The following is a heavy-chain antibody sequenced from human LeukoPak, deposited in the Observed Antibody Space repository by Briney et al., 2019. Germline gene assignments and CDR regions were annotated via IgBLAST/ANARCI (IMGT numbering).Heavy chain of an antibody. D-gene: IGHD3-10*01. V-gene: IGHV3-11*01. J-gene: IGHJ4*02. CDR2: ITSSGSTI. CDR1: GFTFSDYY. Sequence: GGSLRLSCAASGFTFSDYYMTWIRQAPGKGLEWVSYITSSGSTIHYAGSVKGRFTISRDNAKDSLFLQMNSLRADDTATYYCARVISGTYGLDYWGQGTLVTVSS. CDR3: ARVISGTYGLDY.